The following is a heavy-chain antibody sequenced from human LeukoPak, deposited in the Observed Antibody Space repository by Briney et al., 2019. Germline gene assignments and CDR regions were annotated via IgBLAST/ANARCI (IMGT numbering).Heavy chain of an antibody. CDR1: GFTFSSYE. CDR3: ARERSGLLRWRGAFDI. V-gene: IGHV3-48*03. Sequence: GGSLRLSCAASGFTFSSYEMNWVRQAPGKGREWVSYISSSGSTIYYADSVKGRFTISRDNAKNSLYLQMNSLRAEDTAVYYCARERSGLLRWRGAFDIWGQGTMVTVSS. J-gene: IGHJ3*02. D-gene: IGHD4-23*01. CDR2: ISSSGSTI.